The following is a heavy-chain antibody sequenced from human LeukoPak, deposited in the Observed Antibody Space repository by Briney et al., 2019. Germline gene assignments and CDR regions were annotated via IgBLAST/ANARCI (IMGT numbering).Heavy chain of an antibody. D-gene: IGHD2-21*02. Sequence: SQTLSLTCAISGDSVSSNSAAWNWLRQSPSRGLEWLGRTYYRSKWYNDYAVSVKSRITINPDTSKNQFSLQLNSVTPEDTAVYYCARGWIAYCGGDCFAPYFDYWGQGTLVTVSS. CDR3: ARGWIAYCGGDCFAPYFDY. CDR2: TYYRSKWYN. V-gene: IGHV6-1*01. CDR1: GDSVSSNSAA. J-gene: IGHJ4*02.